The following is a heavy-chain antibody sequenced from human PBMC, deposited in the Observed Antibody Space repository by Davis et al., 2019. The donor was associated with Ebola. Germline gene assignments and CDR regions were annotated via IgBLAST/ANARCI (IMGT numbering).Heavy chain of an antibody. CDR2: IYYSGST. Sequence: MPSETLSLTCAVYGGSFSGHYWSWIRQPPGKGLEWIGSIYYSGSTYYNPSLKSRVTISVDTSKNQFSLKLSSVTAADTAVYYCARRPGDDSSGYGDYWGQGTLVTVSS. CDR1: GGSFSGHY. J-gene: IGHJ4*02. V-gene: IGHV4-34*01. CDR3: ARRPGDDSSGYGDY. D-gene: IGHD3-22*01.